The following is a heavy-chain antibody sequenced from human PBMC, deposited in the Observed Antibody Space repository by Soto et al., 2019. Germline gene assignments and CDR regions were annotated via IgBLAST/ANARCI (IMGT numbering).Heavy chain of an antibody. V-gene: IGHV4-59*01. CDR1: GGSISSYY. J-gene: IGHJ6*02. D-gene: IGHD4-4*01. CDR3: AGVSGSRSNYEEGDYYGMDV. Sequence: PSETLSLTCTVSGGSISSYYWSWIRQPPGKGLEWIGYIYYSGSTNYNPSLKSRVTISVDTSKNQFSLKLSSVTAADTAVYYCAGVSGSRSNYEEGDYYGMDVWGQGTTVTVSS. CDR2: IYYSGST.